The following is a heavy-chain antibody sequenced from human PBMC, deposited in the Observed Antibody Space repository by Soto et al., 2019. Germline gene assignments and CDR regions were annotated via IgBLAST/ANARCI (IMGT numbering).Heavy chain of an antibody. CDR1: QFTFSSYG. D-gene: IGHD3-10*01. CDR3: ATEYYYRFEY. CDR2: IWYDGNKE. V-gene: IGHV3-33*01. J-gene: IGHJ4*02. Sequence: GGSLRLSCGASQFTFSSYGVHWVRQAPGKGLEWVALIWFAVIWYDGNKEHFADSVKGRFTISRDNSKNTLYLQMNSLRAEDTAVYYCATEYYYRFEYWGQGAPVTVSS.